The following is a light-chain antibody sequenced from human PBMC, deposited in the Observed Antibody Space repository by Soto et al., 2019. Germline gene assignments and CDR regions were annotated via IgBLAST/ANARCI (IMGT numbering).Light chain of an antibody. CDR3: QSYDNSLSGARV. CDR1: SFNIGAGYG. Sequence: QSVLTQPPSVSGAPGQRVTISCTGSSFNIGAGYGVHWYQQLPGTAPKLLIYDDNSRPSGVPDRFSGSKSGTSASLAITGLQAEDEADYYCQSYDNSLSGARVFGGGTKLTVL. V-gene: IGLV1-40*01. CDR2: DDN. J-gene: IGLJ3*02.